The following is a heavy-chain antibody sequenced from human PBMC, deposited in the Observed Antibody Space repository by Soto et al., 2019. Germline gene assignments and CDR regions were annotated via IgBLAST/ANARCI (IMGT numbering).Heavy chain of an antibody. V-gene: IGHV1-18*01. CDR3: ARDVFCGGAPACPDMDV. D-gene: IGHD3-9*01. CDR1: RYTFTSYG. J-gene: IGHJ6*02. Sequence: ASVKVSCKVSRYTFTSYGIRWVRKAPGQGLEWMGRISGYNGNTNYARTLRGRLTLTTDTSTSTAYMELRSLTSDDTAVYYCARDVFCGGAPACPDMDVWGQGTTVTVSS. CDR2: ISGYNGNT.